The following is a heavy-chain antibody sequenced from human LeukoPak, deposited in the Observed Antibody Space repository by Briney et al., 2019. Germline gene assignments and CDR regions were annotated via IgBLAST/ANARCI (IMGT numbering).Heavy chain of an antibody. Sequence: GRSLRLSCAASGFTFDDYAMHWVRQPPGKGLEGVSGINWNSGVIGYADSVKGRFTISRDNAKNSLYLQMNSLRGEDTAFYCCAKDIKGWELLLAFDYWGLGTLVTVSS. CDR1: GFTFDDYA. CDR3: AKDIKGWELLLAFDY. CDR2: INWNSGVI. J-gene: IGHJ4*02. V-gene: IGHV3-9*01. D-gene: IGHD1-26*01.